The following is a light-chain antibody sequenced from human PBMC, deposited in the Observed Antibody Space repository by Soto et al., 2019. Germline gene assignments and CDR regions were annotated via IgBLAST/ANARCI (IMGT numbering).Light chain of an antibody. Sequence: VLTQPPATLSLSTGKRATLSCRASQSVSSYLAWYQQKPGQAPRLLIYGASTRATGIPARFSGSGSGTEFTLTISSLQSEDFAVYYCQQYNNWPPWTFGQGTKVDIK. CDR2: GAS. CDR1: QSVSSY. V-gene: IGKV3-15*01. CDR3: QQYNNWPPWT. J-gene: IGKJ1*01.